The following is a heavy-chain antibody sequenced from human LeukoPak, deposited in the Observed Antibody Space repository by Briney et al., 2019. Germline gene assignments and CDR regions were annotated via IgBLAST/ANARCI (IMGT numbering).Heavy chain of an antibody. CDR2: IYYSGST. CDR3: ARVRLYGDYRGGDY. D-gene: IGHD4-17*01. Sequence: SETLSLTCTVSGGSISSSSYYWGWIRQPPGKGLEWIGSIYYSGSTYYNPSLKSRVTISVDTSKNQFSLKLSSVIAADTAVYYCARVRLYGDYRGGDYWGQGTLVTVSS. CDR1: GGSISSSSYY. J-gene: IGHJ4*02. V-gene: IGHV4-39*07.